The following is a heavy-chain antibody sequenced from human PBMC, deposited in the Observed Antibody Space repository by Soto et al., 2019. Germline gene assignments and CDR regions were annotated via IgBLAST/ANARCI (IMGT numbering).Heavy chain of an antibody. CDR3: AREYRAGHSYGGDSYYGMDV. CDR1: GGTFSTYV. V-gene: IGHV1-69*01. J-gene: IGHJ6*02. CDR2: IIPIFGTA. D-gene: IGHD5-18*01. Sequence: QVQLVQPGAEVKKPGSSVKVSCKSSGGTFSTYVISWVRQAPGQGLEWMGGIIPIFGTANYAQKFQGRVTITADEYTSKGYMEVSNRRSEATAVYYGAREYRAGHSYGGDSYYGMDVWGQGTTVTVSS.